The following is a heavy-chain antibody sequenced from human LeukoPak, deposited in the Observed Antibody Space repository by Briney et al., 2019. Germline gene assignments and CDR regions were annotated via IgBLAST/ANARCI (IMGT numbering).Heavy chain of an antibody. CDR2: IYTSGST. V-gene: IGHV4-4*07. D-gene: IGHD3-10*01. Sequence: SETLSLTCTVSGGSISSYYWSWIRQPAGKGLEWIGRIYTSGSTNYNPSLKSRVTMSVDTSKNQFSLKLSSVTAADTTVYYCARHATMVRGAPFDYWGQGTLVTVSS. CDR1: GGSISSYY. J-gene: IGHJ4*02. CDR3: ARHATMVRGAPFDY.